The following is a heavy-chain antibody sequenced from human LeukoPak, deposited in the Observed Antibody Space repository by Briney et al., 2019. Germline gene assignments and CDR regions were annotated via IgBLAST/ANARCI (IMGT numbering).Heavy chain of an antibody. CDR2: IKQDGSEK. Sequence: GGSLRLSCAASGFTFSSYWMSWVRQAPGKGLEWVANIKQDGSEKYYVDSVKGRFTISRDNAKNSLYLQMNSLRAEDTAVYYCARVEADITIFAVVISYYYYGMDVWGQGTTVTVSS. CDR1: GFTFSSYW. V-gene: IGHV3-7*03. J-gene: IGHJ6*02. CDR3: ARVEADITIFAVVISYYYYGMDV. D-gene: IGHD3-3*01.